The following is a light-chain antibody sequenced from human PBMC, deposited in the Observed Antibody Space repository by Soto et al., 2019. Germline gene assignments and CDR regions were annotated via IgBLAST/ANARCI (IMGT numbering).Light chain of an antibody. V-gene: IGKV3-11*01. CDR3: QQRSNWPWT. Sequence: EIVLTQSPATLSLSPGDRATLSCRASQSVSSYLAWYQQKPGQAPRLLIYDASNRATGIPARFSGSGSGTDFTLTISSLELEDFAVYYCQQRSNWPWTFGQVTKV. CDR2: DAS. J-gene: IGKJ1*01. CDR1: QSVSSY.